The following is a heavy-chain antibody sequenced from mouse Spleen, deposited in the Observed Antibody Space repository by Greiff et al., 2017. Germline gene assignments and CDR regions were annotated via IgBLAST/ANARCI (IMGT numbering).Heavy chain of an antibody. CDR1: GYTFTDYN. V-gene: IGHV1-18*01. J-gene: IGHJ2*01. CDR2: INPNNGGT. CDR3: ARELDSNHYFDY. Sequence: VQLQQSGPELVKPGASVKIPCKASGYTFTDYNMDWVKQSHGKSLEWIGDINPNNGGTIYNQRFKGKATLTVDKSSSTAYMELRSLTSEDTAVYYCARELDSNHYFDYWGQGTTLTVSS. D-gene: IGHD2-5*01.